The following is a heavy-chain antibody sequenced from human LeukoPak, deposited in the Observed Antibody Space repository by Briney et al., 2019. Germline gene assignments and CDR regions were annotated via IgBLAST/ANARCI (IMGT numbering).Heavy chain of an antibody. Sequence: PSETLSLTCTVSGGPISSYYWNWIRQPAGKGLEWIGRIYSSGNTNYNASLKSRVTMSVDTSKNQFSLKLTSLTAADTAVYYCARDRGYCNGGSCYGWFDPWGQGTLVTVSS. D-gene: IGHD2-15*01. V-gene: IGHV4-4*07. CDR2: IYSSGNT. CDR1: GGPISSYY. CDR3: ARDRGYCNGGSCYGWFDP. J-gene: IGHJ5*02.